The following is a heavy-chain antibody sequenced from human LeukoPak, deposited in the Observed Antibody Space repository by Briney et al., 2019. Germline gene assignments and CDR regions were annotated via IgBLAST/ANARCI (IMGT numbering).Heavy chain of an antibody. Sequence: GGSLRLSCAASGFTFSRNGMAWVRQAPGKGLEWVSSISVSGTYIYYADSVKGRFTISRDNAKNSLYLQMNSLRAEDTAVYYCARGMATIDGYYYYMDVWGKGTTVTVSS. CDR2: ISVSGTYI. D-gene: IGHD5-24*01. CDR1: GFTFSRNG. CDR3: ARGMATIDGYYYYMDV. V-gene: IGHV3-21*01. J-gene: IGHJ6*03.